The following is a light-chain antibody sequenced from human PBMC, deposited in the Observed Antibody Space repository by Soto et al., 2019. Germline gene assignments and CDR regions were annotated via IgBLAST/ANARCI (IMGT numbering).Light chain of an antibody. CDR2: EVS. CDR1: SSDVGSYNR. CDR3: SSYTSSSTYV. J-gene: IGLJ1*01. Sequence: QSALTQPPSVSGSPGQSVTISCTGTSSDVGSYNRVSWYQQPPGTAPKLMIYEVSNRPSGVPDRFSGSKSGSTASLTISGLQAEDEADYYCSSYTSSSTYVFGTGTSSPS. V-gene: IGLV2-18*02.